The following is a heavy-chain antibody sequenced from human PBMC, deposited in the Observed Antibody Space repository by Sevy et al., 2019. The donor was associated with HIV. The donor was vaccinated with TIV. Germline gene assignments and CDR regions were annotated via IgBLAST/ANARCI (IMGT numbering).Heavy chain of an antibody. Sequence: GGSLRLSCAASGFTFSSYGMHWVRQAPGKGLEWVAVISYDGSNKYYADSVKGRFTISRDNSKNTLYRQMNSLRAEDTAVYYCAKGSGRPVPPYYYYYGMDVWGQGTTVTVSS. J-gene: IGHJ6*02. CDR2: ISYDGSNK. D-gene: IGHD3-10*01. CDR3: AKGSGRPVPPYYYYYGMDV. V-gene: IGHV3-30*18. CDR1: GFTFSSYG.